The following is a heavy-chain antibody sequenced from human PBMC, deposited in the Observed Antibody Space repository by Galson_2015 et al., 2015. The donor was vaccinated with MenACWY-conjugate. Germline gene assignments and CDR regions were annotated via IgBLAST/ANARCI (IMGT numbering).Heavy chain of an antibody. CDR1: GGPFSNYA. J-gene: IGHJ6*03. D-gene: IGHD2-21*01. CDR2: INPISGRT. CDR3: ARDFRRLAYCSGLPCYYHYVDV. V-gene: IGHV1-69*13. Sequence: SVKVSCKASGGPFSNYAFSWVRQAPGQGLEWMGGINPISGRTNYAQKFQGRITITADEATSTAYMEVNSLRPDDTAVFYCARDFRRLAYCSGLPCYYHYVDVWGKGTTVAVSS.